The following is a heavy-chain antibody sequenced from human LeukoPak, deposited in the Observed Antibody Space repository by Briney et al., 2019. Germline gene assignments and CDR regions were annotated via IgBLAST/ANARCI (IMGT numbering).Heavy chain of an antibody. CDR3: ARDHCSSTSCPFDC. D-gene: IGHD2-2*01. CDR1: GYTFTGYY. V-gene: IGHV1-2*02. J-gene: IGHJ4*02. Sequence: GASVKVSCKASGYTFTGYYMHWVRQAPGQGLEWMGWINPNSGGTNYAQKFQGRVTMTRDTSISTAYMELSRLRSDDTAVYYCARDHCSSTSCPFDCWGQGTLVTVSS. CDR2: INPNSGGT.